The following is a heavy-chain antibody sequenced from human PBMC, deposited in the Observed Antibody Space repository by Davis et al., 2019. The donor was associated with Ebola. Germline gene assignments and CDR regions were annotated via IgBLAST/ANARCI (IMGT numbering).Heavy chain of an antibody. CDR2: IWYDGSNK. CDR1: GFTFSSYG. Sequence: GESLKISCAASGFTFSSYGMHWVRQAPGKGLEWVAVIWYDGSNKYYADSVKGRFTISRDNSKNTLYLQMNSLRSEDTAVYYCAKDEIMLDAFDIWGQGTMVTVSS. V-gene: IGHV3-30*02. J-gene: IGHJ3*02. D-gene: IGHD2-8*01. CDR3: AKDEIMLDAFDI.